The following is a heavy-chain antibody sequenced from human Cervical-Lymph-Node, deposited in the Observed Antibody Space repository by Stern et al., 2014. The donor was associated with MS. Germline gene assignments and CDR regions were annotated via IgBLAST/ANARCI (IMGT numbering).Heavy chain of an antibody. D-gene: IGHD4-17*01. Sequence: VQLVESGTRLVKPSETLSLTCSVSPYSISSGYYWAWIRQSHGKGLEWIGTTHRSGSTYYNPSLKSRVTISADTSKNQFFLMLTSVAAADTAVYYCARWGYGDYEADYWGQGTLVTVSS. CDR3: ARWGYGDYEADY. J-gene: IGHJ4*02. V-gene: IGHV4-38-2*02. CDR1: PYSISSGYY. CDR2: THRSGST.